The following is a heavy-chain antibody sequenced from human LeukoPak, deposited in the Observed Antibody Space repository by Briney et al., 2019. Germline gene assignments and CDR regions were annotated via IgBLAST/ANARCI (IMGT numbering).Heavy chain of an antibody. CDR1: GGSISSGGYY. Sequence: PSETLSLTCTVSGGSISSGGYYWSWIRQHPGKGLEWIGYIYYSGSTYYNPSLKSRVTISVDTSKNQFSLKLSSVTAADTAVYYCARYCSGRCPEYHFDYWGQGTLVTVSS. CDR3: ARYCSGRCPEYHFDY. J-gene: IGHJ4*02. V-gene: IGHV4-31*03. CDR2: IYYSGST. D-gene: IGHD2-15*01.